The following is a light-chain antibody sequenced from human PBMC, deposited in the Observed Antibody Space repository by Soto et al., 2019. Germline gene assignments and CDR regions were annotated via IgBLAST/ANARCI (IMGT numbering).Light chain of an antibody. CDR3: LQHHSSPWT. Sequence: DIQMTQSPSSLSASVGDRLTITCRASQDIRSDVAWYQQKAGKAPRRLVFAATSLQTGVPSRFSGDGYATDFTLTITSLQPEDFATYYCLQHHSSPWTFGQGTKVDIK. V-gene: IGKV1-17*01. CDR1: QDIRSD. CDR2: AAT. J-gene: IGKJ1*01.